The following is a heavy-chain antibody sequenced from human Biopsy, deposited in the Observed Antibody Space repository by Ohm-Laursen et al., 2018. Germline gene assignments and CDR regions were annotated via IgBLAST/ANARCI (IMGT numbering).Heavy chain of an antibody. Sequence: SLRLSCAASGFKFDDYGMNWVRQVPGEGLEWVSRISWNSGSIGYVDSVKGRFTISRDNAKNSLYLQMNSLKAEDTALYYCARGYYDIGTGYHYDVFDFWGRGTLVTVSS. D-gene: IGHD3-9*01. CDR2: ISWNSGSI. CDR1: GFKFDDYG. J-gene: IGHJ3*01. CDR3: ARGYYDIGTGYHYDVFDF. V-gene: IGHV3-9*01.